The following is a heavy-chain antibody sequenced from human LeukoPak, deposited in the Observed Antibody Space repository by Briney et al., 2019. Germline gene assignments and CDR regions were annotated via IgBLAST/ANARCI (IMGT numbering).Heavy chain of an antibody. CDR3: ARVRASLSVVSPHMGNYFDY. J-gene: IGHJ4*02. CDR2: ISAYNGNT. Sequence: ASMKLSCKASGFTFTGYYIHWVRQAPGQGLEWMGWISAYNGNTNYAQKLQGRVTITTDTSATTAYMELRSLRSDDTAVYYCARVRASLSVVSPHMGNYFDYWGQGTLVTVSS. V-gene: IGHV1-18*04. CDR1: GFTFTGYY. D-gene: IGHD3-22*01.